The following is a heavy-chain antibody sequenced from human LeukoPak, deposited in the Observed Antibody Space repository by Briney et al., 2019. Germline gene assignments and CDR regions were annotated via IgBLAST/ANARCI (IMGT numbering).Heavy chain of an antibody. V-gene: IGHV1-2*02. CDR2: INPNSGGT. CDR3: ARVRSDCSSTSCYVDYFDY. CDR1: GYTLTGYY. J-gene: IGHJ4*02. D-gene: IGHD2-2*01. Sequence: ASVKVSCKASGYTLTGYYMHWVRQAPGQGLEWMGWINPNSGGTNYAQKFQGRVTMTRDTSISTAYMELSRLRSDDTAVYYCARVRSDCSSTSCYVDYFDYWGQGTLVTVSS.